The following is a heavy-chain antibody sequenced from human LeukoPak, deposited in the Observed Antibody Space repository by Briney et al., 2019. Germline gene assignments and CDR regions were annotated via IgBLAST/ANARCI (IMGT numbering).Heavy chain of an antibody. V-gene: IGHV4-61*02. CDR3: ARVDTYYYDSSGYYNVRYYYYYMEV. D-gene: IGHD3-22*01. CDR1: GGSISSSSYY. CDR2: IYTSGST. Sequence: PSETLSLTCTVSGGSISSSSYYWGWIRQPPGKGLEWIGRIYTSGSTNYNPSLKSRVTISVDTSKNQFSLKLSSVTAADTAVYYCARVDTYYYDSSGYYNVRYYYYYMEVWGKGTTVTVSS. J-gene: IGHJ6*03.